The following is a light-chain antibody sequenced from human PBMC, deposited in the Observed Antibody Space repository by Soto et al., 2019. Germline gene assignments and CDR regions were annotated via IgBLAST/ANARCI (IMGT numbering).Light chain of an antibody. Sequence: QSALTQPASVSGSPGQSITISCTGTNSDIGNYNLVSWYQQHPGKAPKLMIYVVSKRPSGVSNRFSGSKSDNTASLTISGLQAEDEADYYCCSYAGTRDVFGGGTKLTVL. CDR2: VVS. CDR3: CSYAGTRDV. J-gene: IGLJ2*01. V-gene: IGLV2-23*02. CDR1: NSDIGNYNL.